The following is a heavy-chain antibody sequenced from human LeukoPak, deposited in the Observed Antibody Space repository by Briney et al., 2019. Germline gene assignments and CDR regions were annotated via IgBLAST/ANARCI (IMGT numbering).Heavy chain of an antibody. D-gene: IGHD6-13*01. J-gene: IGHJ5*02. CDR3: ARHSRSSWFGLRDGWFDP. Sequence: SVKVSCKASGGTFSSYAISWVRQAPGQGLEWMGGTIPIFGTANYAQKFQGRVTITADESTSTAYMELSSLRSEDTAVYYCARHSRSSWFGLRDGWFDPWGQGTLVTVSS. V-gene: IGHV1-69*13. CDR2: TIPIFGTA. CDR1: GGTFSSYA.